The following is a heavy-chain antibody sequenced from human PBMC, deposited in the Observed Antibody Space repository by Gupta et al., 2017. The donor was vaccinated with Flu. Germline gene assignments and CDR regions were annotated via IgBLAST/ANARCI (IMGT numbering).Heavy chain of an antibody. CDR1: GATFSSNT. V-gene: IGHV1-69*01. Sequence: QVQLVQSGAEVKKSGSSVKVSCKASGATFSSNTFSWVRQAPGQGLEWMGGILPVIGATNYAQEFQGRVTITADEATSTVYMEVSSLKSDDTAVYYCVRLTPCGGDCYYFQHWGQGTLVTVPS. J-gene: IGHJ1*01. CDR2: ILPVIGAT. D-gene: IGHD2-21*02. CDR3: VRLTPCGGDCYYFQH.